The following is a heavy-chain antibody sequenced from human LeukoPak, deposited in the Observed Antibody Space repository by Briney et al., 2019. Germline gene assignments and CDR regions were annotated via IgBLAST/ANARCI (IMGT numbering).Heavy chain of an antibody. J-gene: IGHJ5*02. CDR2: IYYSGST. D-gene: IGHD3-10*01. CDR1: GGSISSYY. Sequence: MSSETLSLTCTVSGGSISSYYWSWIRQPPGKGLEWIGYIYYSGSTNYNPSLKSRVTISVDTSKNQFSLKLSSVTAADTAVYYCARVPPGNWFDPWGQGTLVTVSS. V-gene: IGHV4-59*12. CDR3: ARVPPGNWFDP.